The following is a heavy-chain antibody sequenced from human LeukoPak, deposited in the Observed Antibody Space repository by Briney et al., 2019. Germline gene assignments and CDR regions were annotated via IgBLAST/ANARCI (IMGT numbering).Heavy chain of an antibody. V-gene: IGHV1-69*13. CDR3: ASGYYYGSGSYYHYYYYMDV. CDR2: IIPIFGTA. Sequence: SVKVSCKASGYTFTSYGISWVRQAPGQGLEWMGGIIPIFGTANYAQKFQGRVTITADESTSTAYMELSSLRSEDTAVYYCASGYYYGSGSYYHYYYYMDVWGRGTTVTISS. J-gene: IGHJ6*03. CDR1: GYTFTSYG. D-gene: IGHD3-10*01.